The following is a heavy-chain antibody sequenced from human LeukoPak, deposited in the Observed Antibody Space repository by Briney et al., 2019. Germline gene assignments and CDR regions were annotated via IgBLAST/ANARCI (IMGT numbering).Heavy chain of an antibody. V-gene: IGHV3-23*01. CDR1: GFTFSSYA. D-gene: IGHD3-22*01. Sequence: PGGSLRLSCAASGFTFSSYAMSWVRQAPGKGLEWVSAISGSGGSTYYADSVKGRFTISRDNSKNTLYLQMNSLRAEDTAVYYCAKDRSYYCDSSGYLDWGQGTLVTVSS. CDR3: AKDRSYYCDSSGYLD. CDR2: ISGSGGST. J-gene: IGHJ4*02.